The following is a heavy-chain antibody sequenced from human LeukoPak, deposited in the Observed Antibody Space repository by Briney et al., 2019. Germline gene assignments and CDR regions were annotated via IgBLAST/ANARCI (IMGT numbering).Heavy chain of an antibody. Sequence: ASVKVSCKASGYTFISYDINWVRQATGQGLEWMGWMNPNSGNTGYAQKFQGRVTMTRTTSISTAYMELSSLRSEDTAVYYCARGKHDYGGNSDWYFDLWGRGTLVTVSS. CDR1: GYTFISYD. CDR2: MNPNSGNT. CDR3: ARGKHDYGGNSDWYFDL. D-gene: IGHD4-23*01. J-gene: IGHJ2*01. V-gene: IGHV1-8*01.